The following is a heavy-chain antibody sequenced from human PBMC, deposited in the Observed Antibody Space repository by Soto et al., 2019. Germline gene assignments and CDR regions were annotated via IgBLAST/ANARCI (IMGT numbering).Heavy chain of an antibody. D-gene: IGHD3-22*01. CDR2: IYHSGST. J-gene: IGHJ6*02. V-gene: IGHV4-4*03. Sequence: PESLYLQYTVFCGAISSTNWRSWERQPTEKGLEWIGEIYHSGSTNYNPSLKSRVTISVDKSKNQFSLKLSSVTAADTAVYYCARAPDSSRYYPRWYYYGMDVWGQGTTVT. CDR3: ARAPDSSRYYPRWYYYGMDV. CDR1: CGAISSTNW.